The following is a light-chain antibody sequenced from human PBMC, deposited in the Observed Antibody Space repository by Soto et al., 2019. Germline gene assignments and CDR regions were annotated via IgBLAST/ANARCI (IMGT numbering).Light chain of an antibody. V-gene: IGLV2-14*01. J-gene: IGLJ1*01. CDR1: SSDVGGYNY. CDR3: SSYTTSNTRQIV. CDR2: DVS. Sequence: QSVLTQPASVSGSPGQSITISCTGTSSDVGGYNYVSWYQQHPGKAPKFMIYDVSNRPSGVSNRFSGSKSDNTASLTISGLQAEDEADYYCSSYTTSNTRQIVFGTGTQLTVL.